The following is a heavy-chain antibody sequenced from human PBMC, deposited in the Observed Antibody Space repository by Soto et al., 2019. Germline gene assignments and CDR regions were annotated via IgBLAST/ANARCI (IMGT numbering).Heavy chain of an antibody. CDR2: IYYRSKWYN. Sequence: SQTLSLTCAISGDSVSSNSAAWNWIRQSPSRGLEWLGRIYYRSKWYNDYAVSVKSRITISPDTSKKHFSLQLNSVTPEDTAVYYCARAGDYDSWSGYTSHYYYYAMDVWGQGTTVTVSS. CDR3: ARAGDYDSWSGYTSHYYYYAMDV. J-gene: IGHJ6*02. V-gene: IGHV6-1*01. CDR1: GDSVSSNSAA. D-gene: IGHD3-3*01.